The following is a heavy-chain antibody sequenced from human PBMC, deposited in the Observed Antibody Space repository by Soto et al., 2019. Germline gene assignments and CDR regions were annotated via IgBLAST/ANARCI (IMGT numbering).Heavy chain of an antibody. D-gene: IGHD1-7*01. CDR2: ICRTGST. Sequence: PSETLSLTCAVSGGSFTSNNWWTWVRQPPGQGLEWIGEICRTGSTNYNPSLKSRVTISLDKSENQFSLKVTSLTAADTAVYYCASRDPGTSVDYWGQGTLVTV. CDR3: ASRDPGTSVDY. V-gene: IGHV4-4*02. J-gene: IGHJ4*02. CDR1: GGSFTSNNW.